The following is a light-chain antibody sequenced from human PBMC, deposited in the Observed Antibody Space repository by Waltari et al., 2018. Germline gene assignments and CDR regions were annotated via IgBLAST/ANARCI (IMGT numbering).Light chain of an antibody. Sequence: DIVMTQSPDSLAVSLGERATINCKSSQNILYNSNDKNYLAWYQQKPGQPPKLLIYWASTRQTGVPDRFSGSGSGTDFTLTISSLQAEDVAVYYCQQYYRSRTFGQGTKVEIK. V-gene: IGKV4-1*01. J-gene: IGKJ1*01. CDR3: QQYYRSRT. CDR1: QNILYNSNDKNY. CDR2: WAS.